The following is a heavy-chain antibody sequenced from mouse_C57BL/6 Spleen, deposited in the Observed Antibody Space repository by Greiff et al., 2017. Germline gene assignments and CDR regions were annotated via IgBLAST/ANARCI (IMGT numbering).Heavy chain of an antibody. D-gene: IGHD2-12*01. Sequence: QVQLKESGAELVRPGASVKLSCKASGYTFTDYYINWVKQRPGQGLEWIARIYPGSGNTYYNEKFKGKATLTAEKSSSTAYMQLSSLTSEDSAVYVCARGDVTFDYWGQGTTLTVSS. J-gene: IGHJ2*01. CDR2: IYPGSGNT. CDR1: GYTFTDYY. CDR3: ARGDVTFDY. V-gene: IGHV1-76*01.